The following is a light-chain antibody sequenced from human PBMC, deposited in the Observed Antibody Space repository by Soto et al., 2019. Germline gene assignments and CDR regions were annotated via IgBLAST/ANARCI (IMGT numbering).Light chain of an antibody. J-gene: IGKJ1*01. CDR3: QQYGDSPPST. CDR2: GAS. V-gene: IGKV3-20*01. CDR1: QSVSGSY. Sequence: EVVLTQSPDSVSFSPLERSTLSCRASQSVSGSYLAWYQQKPGQAPRLLMYGASSRATGIPERFSGSGSGTDFTLTISRLEPEDFAVYHCQQYGDSPPSTFGQGTKVDIK.